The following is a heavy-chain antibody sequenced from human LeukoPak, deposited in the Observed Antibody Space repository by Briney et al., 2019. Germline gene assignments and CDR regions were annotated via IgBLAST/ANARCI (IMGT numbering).Heavy chain of an antibody. CDR1: GFTFDDYA. J-gene: IGHJ4*02. V-gene: IGHV3-9*01. CDR2: ISWNSGSV. CDR3: TKTIDGYLLGYFDH. D-gene: IGHD3-22*01. Sequence: ALRLSCAGSGFTFDDYAMHWVRQPPGKGLEWVAGISWNSGSVGYADSVKGRFTISRDNAKNTLYLEMNSLRPEDTAVYYCTKTIDGYLLGYFDHWGQGTLVTVVS.